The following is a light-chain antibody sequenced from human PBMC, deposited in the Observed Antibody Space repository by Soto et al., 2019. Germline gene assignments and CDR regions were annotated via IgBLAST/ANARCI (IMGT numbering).Light chain of an antibody. CDR1: QSLVHSDENTY. V-gene: IGKV2-30*02. Sequence: DVVMPQSPLSLPVTLGQPASISCRSSQSLVHSDENTYLNWVQQRPGQSPRRLIYEVSNRDSGVPDRFSGSGSGTESTLKFSRVEAEEVGVYYCMRGITRPWTFGQGTKVEIK. CDR2: EVS. J-gene: IGKJ1*01. CDR3: MRGITRPWT.